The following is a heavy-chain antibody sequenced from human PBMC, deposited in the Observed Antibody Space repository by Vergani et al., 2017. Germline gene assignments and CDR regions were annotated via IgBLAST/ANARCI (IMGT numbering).Heavy chain of an antibody. CDR3: ARQRSCDSTSCRRYYYYGIDV. CDR2: ISSSGSTI. CDR1: GFTFSDYY. Sequence: QVQLVESGGGLVKPGGSLRLSCAASGFTFSDYYMSWIRQAPGKGLEWVSYISSSGSTIYYADSVKGRFTISRDNAKSSLYLQMNSLRAEDTAVYFCARQRSCDSTSCRRYYYYGIDVWGQGATVTVSS. V-gene: IGHV3-11*01. D-gene: IGHD2-2*01. J-gene: IGHJ6*02.